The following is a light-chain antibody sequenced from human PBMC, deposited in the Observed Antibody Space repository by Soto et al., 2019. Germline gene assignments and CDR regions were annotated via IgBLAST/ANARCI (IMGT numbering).Light chain of an antibody. V-gene: IGLV2-14*01. CDR1: IEDVGGYNY. Sequence: QSVLTQPASVSGSPGQSITMSCSGTIEDVGGYNYVSWYQHHPGKAPKLLIYEVTNRPSGLSDRFSGSKSGNTASLTISGLQAEDEADYYCSSYTSSNTLVFGTGTKLTVL. J-gene: IGLJ1*01. CDR2: EVT. CDR3: SSYTSSNTLV.